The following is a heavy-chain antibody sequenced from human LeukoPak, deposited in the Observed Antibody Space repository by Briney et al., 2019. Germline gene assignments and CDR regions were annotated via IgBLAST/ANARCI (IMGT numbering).Heavy chain of an antibody. CDR1: VGSFSGYY. CDR3: ARGYYGSGSHCCHMDV. V-gene: IGHV4-34*01. D-gene: IGHD3-10*01. Sequence: PSETLSLTCAVYVGSFSGYYWSWIRQPPGKGLEWIGEINHSGSTNYNASLKSRVTISVDTSKNQFSLKLSSLTAAHTAVYYCARGYYGSGSHCCHMDVWGKGTTITV. CDR2: INHSGST. J-gene: IGHJ6*03.